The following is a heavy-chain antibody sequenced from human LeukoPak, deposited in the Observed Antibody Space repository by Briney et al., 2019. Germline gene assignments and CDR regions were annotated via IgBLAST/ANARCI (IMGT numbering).Heavy chain of an antibody. D-gene: IGHD3-9*01. J-gene: IGHJ4*02. Sequence: PGGTLRLSCAASGFTFSSYGMSWVRQAPGKGLEWVSAISGSGGSTYYADSVKGRFTISRDNSKNTLYLQMNSLRAEDTAVYYCAKEDRYFDWLLYGLYDYWGQGTLVTVSS. CDR2: ISGSGGST. CDR3: AKEDRYFDWLLYGLYDY. CDR1: GFTFSSYG. V-gene: IGHV3-23*01.